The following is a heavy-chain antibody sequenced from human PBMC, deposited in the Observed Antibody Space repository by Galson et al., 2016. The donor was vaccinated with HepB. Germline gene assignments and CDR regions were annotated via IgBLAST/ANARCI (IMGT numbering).Heavy chain of an antibody. D-gene: IGHD3-9*01. CDR2: ISSSSSTI. J-gene: IGHJ6*02. V-gene: IGHV3-48*02. Sequence: SLRLSCAASGFTFRNYAMSWVRQAPGKGLEWVSYISSSSSTIYYADSVKGRFTISRDNAKNSLYLQMNSLRDEDTAVYYCARDKKGITIYYYGMDVWGQGTTVTVSS. CDR1: GFTFRNYA. CDR3: ARDKKGITIYYYGMDV.